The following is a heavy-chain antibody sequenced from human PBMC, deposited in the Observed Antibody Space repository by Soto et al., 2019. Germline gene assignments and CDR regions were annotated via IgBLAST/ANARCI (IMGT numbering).Heavy chain of an antibody. CDR3: ASRYPGTSVDY. CDR2: ISRTGST. V-gene: IGHV4-4*02. D-gene: IGHD1-7*01. CDR1: GGSFTSNNW. Sequence: QVQLQESGPGLVKPSGTLSLTCAVSGGSFTSNNWWTWVRQPPGQGLEWIGEISRTGSTNYNPSLKRRVTISLDKSENQFALKVTSLTAAGMAVYYCASRYPGTSVDYWGQGTLVTVSS. J-gene: IGHJ4*02.